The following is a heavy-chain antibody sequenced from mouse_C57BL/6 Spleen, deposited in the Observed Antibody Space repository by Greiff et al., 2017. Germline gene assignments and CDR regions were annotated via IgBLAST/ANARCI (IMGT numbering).Heavy chain of an antibody. V-gene: IGHV1-81*01. CDR1: GYTFTSYG. CDR3: ARRGDYDGYAMDY. CDR2: IYPRSGNT. D-gene: IGHD2-4*01. J-gene: IGHJ4*01. Sequence: QVQLQQSGAELARPGASVKLSCKASGYTFTSYGISWVKQRTGQGLEWSGEIYPRSGNTYYNEKFKGKATLTADKSSSTAYMELRSLTSEDSAVYFCARRGDYDGYAMDYWGQGTSVTVSS.